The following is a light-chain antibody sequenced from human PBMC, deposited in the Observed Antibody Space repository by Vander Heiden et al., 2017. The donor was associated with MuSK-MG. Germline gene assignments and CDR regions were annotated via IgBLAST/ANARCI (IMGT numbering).Light chain of an antibody. Sequence: QSALTQPASVSGSPGQSITISCTGTSSDVGGYKYVSWYQQHTGKAPKLMIYDVSNRPAGVSDRLSGSKSGNTASLTISGLQAEDEADYYCSSYTSSGGVIFGGGTKLTVL. CDR3: SSYTSSGGVI. CDR2: DVS. J-gene: IGLJ2*01. CDR1: SSDVGGYKY. V-gene: IGLV2-14*03.